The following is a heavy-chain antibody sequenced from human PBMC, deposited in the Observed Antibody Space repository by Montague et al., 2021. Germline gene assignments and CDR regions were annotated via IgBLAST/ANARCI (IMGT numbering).Heavy chain of an antibody. D-gene: IGHD3-16*02. CDR3: ARGSGRVFDYVREAHRYARFDI. CDR2: IHHSETI. CDR1: GDSINSGRC. V-gene: IGHV4-4*02. J-gene: IGHJ4*02. Sequence: SETLSLTCAVCGDSINSGRCWCCVRQPPEKGLEWIGKIHHSETIYCESSLKNRVTMSVQMSKNQFSLNPRSVTAADAAVYYCARGSGRVFDYVREAHRYARFDIWGQGTLVTVSS.